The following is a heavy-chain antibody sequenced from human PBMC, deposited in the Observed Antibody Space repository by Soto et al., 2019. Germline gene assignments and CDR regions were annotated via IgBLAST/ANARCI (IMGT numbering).Heavy chain of an antibody. J-gene: IGHJ4*02. V-gene: IGHV4-59*08. D-gene: IGHD2-15*01. CDR3: ARLDSSDEYYFDY. CDR2: IYYSGST. Sequence: SETLSLTCTFFGVSISSYYWILIRQPTGKGLEWIGYIYYSGSTNYNPSLKGRVTISVDTSKNQFSLKLSSVTAADTAVYYCARLDSSDEYYFDYWGQGTLVTVSS. CDR1: GVSISSYY.